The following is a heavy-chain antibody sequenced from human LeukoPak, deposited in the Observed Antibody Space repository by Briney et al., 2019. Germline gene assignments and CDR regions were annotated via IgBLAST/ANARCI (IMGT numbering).Heavy chain of an antibody. V-gene: IGHV3-23*01. CDR3: AKDQTHYCSSTSCYEGYDY. CDR2: ISGSGGST. Sequence: GGSLRLSCAASGSTFSSYAMSWVRQAPGKGLEWVSAISGSGGSTYYADSVKGRFTISRDNSKNTLYLQMNSLRAEDTAVYYCAKDQTHYCSSTSCYEGYDYWGQGTLVTVSS. D-gene: IGHD2-2*01. J-gene: IGHJ4*02. CDR1: GSTFSSYA.